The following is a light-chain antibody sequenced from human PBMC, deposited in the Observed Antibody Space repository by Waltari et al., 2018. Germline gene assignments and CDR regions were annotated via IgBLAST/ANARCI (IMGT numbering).Light chain of an antibody. CDR1: HSLLHSNGYNN. V-gene: IGKV2-28*01. Sequence: DIVVTQSPLSLPVTPGDPASTSSRTSHSLLHSNGYNNLDWYLQKPGQSPQLLIYLGSNRASGVPDRFSGSGSGTDFTLKSRRVEAEDVGVYYCMQSLRALWTFGQGTTVEIK. J-gene: IGKJ1*01. CDR3: MQSLRALWT. CDR2: LGS.